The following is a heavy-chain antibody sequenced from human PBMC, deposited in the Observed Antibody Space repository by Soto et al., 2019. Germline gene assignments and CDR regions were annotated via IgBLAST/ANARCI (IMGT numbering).Heavy chain of an antibody. CDR2: IYYTGST. CDR1: GGSISSYY. Sequence: QVRLQESGPGLVKPSETLSLTCTVSGGSISSYYWRWIRQPPGKGLEWIGYIYYTGSTNYNPSLKSRVTISVDTSKKQFSLKLSSVTAADTAVYYCARHRPYSSPFYCDYWGQGTLVTVSS. V-gene: IGHV4-59*08. J-gene: IGHJ4*02. D-gene: IGHD2-15*01. CDR3: ARHRPYSSPFYCDY.